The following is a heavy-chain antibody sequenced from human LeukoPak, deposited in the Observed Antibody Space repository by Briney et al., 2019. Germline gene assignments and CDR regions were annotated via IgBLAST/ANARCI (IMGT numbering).Heavy chain of an antibody. Sequence: GESLKISCKGSGYRFPAYWIGWVRQMPGKGLEWMGIIYPGDSDTRYSPSFQGQVTISADKSTSTAYLQWSSLQASDTAIYYCTRQSQYCSTGTCYGIDWGQGTLVAVPS. CDR3: TRQSQYCSTGTCYGID. J-gene: IGHJ4*02. CDR1: GYRFPAYW. CDR2: IYPGDSDT. V-gene: IGHV5-51*01. D-gene: IGHD2-2*01.